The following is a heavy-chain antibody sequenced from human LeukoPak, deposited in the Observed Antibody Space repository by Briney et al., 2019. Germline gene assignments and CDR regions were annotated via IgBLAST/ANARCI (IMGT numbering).Heavy chain of an antibody. CDR3: ARGSDSSGYSTFAY. V-gene: IGHV4-59*01. D-gene: IGHD3-22*01. Sequence: SETLSLTCTVSGGSISSYYWSWIRQPPGKGLEWIGYIYYSGSTNYNPSLKSRVTISVDTSKNQFSLKLSSVTAADTAVYHCARGSDSSGYSTFAYWGQGTLVTVSS. J-gene: IGHJ4*02. CDR2: IYYSGST. CDR1: GGSISSYY.